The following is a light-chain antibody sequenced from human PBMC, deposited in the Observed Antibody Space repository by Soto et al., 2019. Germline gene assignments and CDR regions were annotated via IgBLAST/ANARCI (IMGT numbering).Light chain of an antibody. CDR1: QSSGSNF. Sequence: EIVLTQSPGTLSLSPGERATLSCKTSQSSGSNFLAWYQHRPGQAPRLVMYDTSSRAPGIPDRFSGSGSGTHFTLTISRLEPEDFAVYYCQHYGTSPGITFGQGTRLEIK. J-gene: IGKJ5*01. CDR2: DTS. CDR3: QHYGTSPGIT. V-gene: IGKV3-20*01.